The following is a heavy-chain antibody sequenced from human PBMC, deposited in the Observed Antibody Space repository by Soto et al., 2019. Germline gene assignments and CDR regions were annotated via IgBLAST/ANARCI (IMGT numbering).Heavy chain of an antibody. V-gene: IGHV5-51*01. CDR3: AIAPDILTGLGYFDL. CDR1: GYSFTSYW. D-gene: IGHD3-9*01. Sequence: GESLKISCKGSGYSFTSYWIGWVRQMPGKGLEWMGIIYPGDSDTRYSPSFQGQVTISADKSISTAYLQWSSLKASDTAMYYCAIAPDILTGLGYFDLWGRGTLVTVSS. CDR2: IYPGDSDT. J-gene: IGHJ2*01.